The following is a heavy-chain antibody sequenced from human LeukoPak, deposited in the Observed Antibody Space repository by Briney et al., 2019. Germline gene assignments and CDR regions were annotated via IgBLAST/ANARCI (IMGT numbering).Heavy chain of an antibody. V-gene: IGHV4-59*12. CDR1: GGSISNYY. CDR3: ASGRYCSGGSCCSDWFDP. D-gene: IGHD2-15*01. CDR2: IYDSGST. J-gene: IGHJ5*02. Sequence: SETLSLTCTVSGGSISNYYWSWIRQPPGKVLEWIGYIYDSGSTNYNPSLKSRVTISVDTSKNQFSLKLSSVTAADTAVYYCASGRYCSGGSCCSDWFDPWGQGTLVTVSS.